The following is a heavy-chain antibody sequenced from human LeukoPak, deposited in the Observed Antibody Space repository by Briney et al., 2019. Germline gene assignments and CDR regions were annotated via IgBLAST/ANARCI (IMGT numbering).Heavy chain of an antibody. J-gene: IGHJ6*03. CDR3: ARVMAGYYYYMDV. CDR2: IYTSGST. D-gene: IGHD5-24*01. Sequence: PSETLSLTCTVSGGSISSGSYYWSWIRQPAGKGLEWIGRIYTSGSTNYNPSLKSRVTISVDTSKNQFSLKLSSVTAADTAVYYCARVMAGYYYYMDVWGKGTTVTVSS. CDR1: GGSISSGSYY. V-gene: IGHV4-61*02.